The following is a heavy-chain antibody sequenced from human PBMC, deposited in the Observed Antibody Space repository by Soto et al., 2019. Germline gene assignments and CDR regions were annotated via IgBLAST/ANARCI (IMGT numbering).Heavy chain of an antibody. Sequence: GGSLRLSCAASGFTFSSYWMIWVRQAPGKGLEWVANIKQDGSEKYYVDSVKGRFTISRDNAKNSLYLQMNSLRAEDTAVYYCARESTYYYDSSGLDPWGQGTQVTVSS. J-gene: IGHJ5*02. D-gene: IGHD3-22*01. CDR1: GFTFSSYW. CDR3: ARESTYYYDSSGLDP. CDR2: IKQDGSEK. V-gene: IGHV3-7*05.